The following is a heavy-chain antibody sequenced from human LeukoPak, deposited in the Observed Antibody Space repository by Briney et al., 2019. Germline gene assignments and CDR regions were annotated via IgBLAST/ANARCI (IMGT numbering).Heavy chain of an antibody. CDR2: INPNSGGT. CDR1: GYTFTGYY. V-gene: IGHV1-2*02. Sequence: GASVKVSCKASGYTFTGYYMHWVRQAPGQGLEWMGWINPNSGGTNYAQKFQGRVTMTRDTSISTAYMELSRLRSDDTAVYYCARGPPYSYGPRAFDYWGQGTLVTVSS. D-gene: IGHD5-18*01. J-gene: IGHJ4*02. CDR3: ARGPPYSYGPRAFDY.